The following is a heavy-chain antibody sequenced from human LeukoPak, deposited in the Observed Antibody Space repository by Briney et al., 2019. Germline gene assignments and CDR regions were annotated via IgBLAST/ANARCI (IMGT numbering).Heavy chain of an antibody. CDR2: ISSSSSYI. D-gene: IGHD6-13*01. J-gene: IGHJ6*02. CDR3: AKVGQQLDHYYGMDV. Sequence: KTGGSLRLSCAASGFTFSSYSMNWVRQAPGKGLEWVSSISSSSSYIYYADSVKGRFTISRDNAKNSLYLQMNSLRAEDTAVYYCAKVGQQLDHYYGMDVWGQGTTVTVSS. V-gene: IGHV3-21*01. CDR1: GFTFSSYS.